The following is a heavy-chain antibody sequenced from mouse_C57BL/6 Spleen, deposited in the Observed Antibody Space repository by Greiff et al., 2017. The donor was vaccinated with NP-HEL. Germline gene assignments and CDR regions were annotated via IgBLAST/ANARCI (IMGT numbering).Heavy chain of an antibody. Sequence: VQLKQSGPELVKPGASVKIPCKASGYTFTDYNMDWVKQSHGKSLEWIGDINPNNGGTIYNQKFKGKATLTVDKSSSTAYMELRSLTSEDTAVCYCARRIYGSSYGYFDVWGTGTTVTVSS. CDR1: GYTFTDYN. D-gene: IGHD1-1*01. V-gene: IGHV1-18*01. CDR3: ARRIYGSSYGYFDV. J-gene: IGHJ1*03. CDR2: INPNNGGT.